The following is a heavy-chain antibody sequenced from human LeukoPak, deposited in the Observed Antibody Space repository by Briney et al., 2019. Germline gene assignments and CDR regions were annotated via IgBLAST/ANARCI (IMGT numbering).Heavy chain of an antibody. Sequence: SETLSLTCTVSGASISSSYCTWIRQSAGEGLEWIGRMSSGGSTTYNPSFKGRVTMTLDTSKRQFSLNLSSVTAADTAVYYCARDQTYYVSSGYYYVTYLQHWGQGILVTVSS. CDR2: MSSGGST. D-gene: IGHD3-22*01. V-gene: IGHV4-4*07. CDR3: ARDQTYYVSSGYYYVTYLQH. CDR1: GASISSSY. J-gene: IGHJ1*01.